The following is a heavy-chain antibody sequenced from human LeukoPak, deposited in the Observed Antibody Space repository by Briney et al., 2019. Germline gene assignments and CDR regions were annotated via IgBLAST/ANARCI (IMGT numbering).Heavy chain of an antibody. CDR3: AAQRGASLHDFWSTRLFDP. CDR2: IVLGSGDT. D-gene: IGHD3-3*01. V-gene: IGHV1-58*02. Sequence: SVKVSCKASGFTFHTSAMQWVRQARGQRLEWIGWIVLGSGDTVYSHKFHDRVIITRDMSTSTVYMELDSLGSEDTAVYYCAAQRGASLHDFWSTRLFDPWGQGTLVTVSS. J-gene: IGHJ5*02. CDR1: GFTFHTSA.